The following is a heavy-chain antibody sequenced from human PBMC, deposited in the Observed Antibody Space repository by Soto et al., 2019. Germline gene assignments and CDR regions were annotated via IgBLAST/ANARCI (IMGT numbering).Heavy chain of an antibody. Sequence: ESGGGLVQPGGSLRLSCAASGFTFSSYSMNWVRQAPGKGLEWVSYISSSSSTIYYADSVKGRFTISRDNAKNSLYLQMNSLRAEDTAVYYCAGDKGRSPLDYWGQGTLVTVSS. CDR2: ISSSSSTI. CDR1: GFTFSSYS. V-gene: IGHV3-48*01. D-gene: IGHD2-15*01. J-gene: IGHJ4*02. CDR3: AGDKGRSPLDY.